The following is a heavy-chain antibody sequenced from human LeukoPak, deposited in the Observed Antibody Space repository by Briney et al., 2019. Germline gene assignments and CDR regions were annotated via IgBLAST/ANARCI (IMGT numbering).Heavy chain of an antibody. CDR2: ISYDGSNK. J-gene: IGHJ4*02. V-gene: IGHV3-30-3*01. CDR1: GFTFSSYA. D-gene: IGHD3-22*01. Sequence: GGSLRLSCAASGFTFSSYAMHWVRQAPGKELEWVAVISYDGSNKYYADSVKGRFTISRDNSKNTLYLQMNSLRAEDTAVYYCARGFEYYDDSSGYYYYYWGQGTLVTVSS. CDR3: ARGFEYYDDSSGYYYYY.